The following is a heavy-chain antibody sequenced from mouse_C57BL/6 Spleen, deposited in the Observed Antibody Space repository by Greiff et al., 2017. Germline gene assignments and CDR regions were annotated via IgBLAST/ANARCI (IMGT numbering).Heavy chain of an antibody. V-gene: IGHV1-50*01. D-gene: IGHD1-1*01. CDR1: GYTFTSYW. Sequence: VQLQESGAELVKPGASVKLSCKASGYTFTSYWMQWVKQRPGQGLEWIGEIDPSDSYTNYNQKFKGKATLTVDTSSSTAYMQLSSLTSEDSAVYYCARKDYYGSSYGYFEVWGTGTTVTVSS. J-gene: IGHJ1*03. CDR2: IDPSDSYT. CDR3: ARKDYYGSSYGYFEV.